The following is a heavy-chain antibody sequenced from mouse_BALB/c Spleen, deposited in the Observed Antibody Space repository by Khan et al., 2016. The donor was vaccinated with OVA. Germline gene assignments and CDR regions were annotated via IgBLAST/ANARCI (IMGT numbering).Heavy chain of an antibody. V-gene: IGHV5-9-1*01. CDR2: ISSAGSYT. D-gene: IGHD2-1*01. CDR3: ANGNYGWFAY. CDR1: GFTFSSFV. J-gene: IGHJ3*01. Sequence: LVESGGGLVKPGGSLKLSCAASGFTFSSFVMSWVRQTPEKRLEWVATISSAGSYTYYPDSVKGRFTISRDNAKNTLYLQMNSLRSEDTAIYYCANGNYGWFAYWGQGTLVTVSA.